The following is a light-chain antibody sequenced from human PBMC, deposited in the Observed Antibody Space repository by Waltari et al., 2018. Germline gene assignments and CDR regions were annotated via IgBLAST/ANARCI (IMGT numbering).Light chain of an antibody. J-gene: IGKJ2*01. V-gene: IGKV3-20*01. CDR2: GAS. Sequence: EIVLTQSPGTLSLSPGERATLSCRASQTIYNKYLAWYQQKSGQAPRLLIYGASSRATGIPDRFSGSGSGTDFTLKISRVEAEDVGVYYCMQGSHWPRTFGQGTKLEI. CDR3: MQGSHWPRT. CDR1: QTIYNKY.